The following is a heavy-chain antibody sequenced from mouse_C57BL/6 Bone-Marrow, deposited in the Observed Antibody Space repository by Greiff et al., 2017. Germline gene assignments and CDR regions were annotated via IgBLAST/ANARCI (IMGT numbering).Heavy chain of an antibody. CDR2: INPSNGGT. V-gene: IGHV1-53*01. D-gene: IGHD1-1*01. CDR1: GYTFTSYW. Sequence: QVQLQESGTELVKPGASVKLSCKASGYTFTSYWMHWVKQRPGQGLEWIGNINPSNGGTNYNEKFKSKATLTVDKSSSTAYMQLSSLTSEDSAVYYGAREKVRASCYGNSDMGGWGKRPLVT. CDR3: AREKVRASCYGNSDMGG. J-gene: IGHJ3*01.